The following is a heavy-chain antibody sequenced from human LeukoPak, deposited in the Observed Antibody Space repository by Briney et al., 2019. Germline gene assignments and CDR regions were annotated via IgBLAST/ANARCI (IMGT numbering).Heavy chain of an antibody. CDR2: ISGSGGST. CDR1: GFTCSSYA. J-gene: IGHJ4*02. D-gene: IGHD6-19*01. CDR3: AKPLYSSGVGGWRTPFDY. Sequence: GGSLRLSCAASGFTCSSYAMSWVRQAPGKGLEWVSAISGSGGSTYYADSVKGRFTISRDNSKNTLYLQMNSLRAEDTAVYYCAKPLYSSGVGGWRTPFDYWGQGTLVTVSS. V-gene: IGHV3-23*01.